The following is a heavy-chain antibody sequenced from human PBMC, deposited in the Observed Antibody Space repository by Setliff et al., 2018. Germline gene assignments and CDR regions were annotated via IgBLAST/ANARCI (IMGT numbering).Heavy chain of an antibody. V-gene: IGHV1-18*04. CDR3: ARGAAYYWYSDL. CDR1: GYAFTGYY. CDR2: ISAYNGNT. D-gene: IGHD1-26*01. J-gene: IGHJ2*01. Sequence: ASVKVSCKASGYAFTGYYIHWVRQAPGQGLEWMGWISAYNGNTNYAQKLQGRVTMTTDTSTSTAYMELRSLRSDDTAVYYCARGAAYYWYSDLWGRGTLVTVSS.